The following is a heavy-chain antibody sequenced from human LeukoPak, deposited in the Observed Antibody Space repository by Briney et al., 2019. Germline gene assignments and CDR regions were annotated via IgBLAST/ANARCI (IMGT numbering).Heavy chain of an antibody. CDR3: ARVSSGSYSNFEY. D-gene: IGHD1-26*01. Sequence: ASVKVSCKASGYTFTDYYMHWVRQAPGEGLEWMGWIHPDSGGTDYAQKFQGRVTLTRDASINTAYMELSRLRSGDAAMYFCARVSSGSYSNFEYWGQGTLVTVSS. CDR2: IHPDSGGT. CDR1: GYTFTDYY. J-gene: IGHJ4*02. V-gene: IGHV1-2*02.